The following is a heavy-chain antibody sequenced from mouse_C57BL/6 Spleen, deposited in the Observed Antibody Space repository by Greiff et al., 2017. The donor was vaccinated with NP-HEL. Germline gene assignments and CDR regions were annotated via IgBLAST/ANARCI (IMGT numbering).Heavy chain of an antibody. CDR3: ARKSPYYGSYFDY. V-gene: IGHV1-52*01. Sequence: QVQLQQPGAELVRPGSSVKLSCKASGYTFTSYWMHWVKQRPIQGLEWIGNIDPSDSETHYNQKFKDKATLTVDKSSSTAYMQLSSLTSEDSAVYYCARKSPYYGSYFDYWGQGTTLTVSS. J-gene: IGHJ2*01. CDR1: GYTFTSYW. CDR2: IDPSDSET. D-gene: IGHD1-1*01.